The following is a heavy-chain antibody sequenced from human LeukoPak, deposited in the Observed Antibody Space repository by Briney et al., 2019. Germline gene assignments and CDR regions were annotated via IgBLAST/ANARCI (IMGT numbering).Heavy chain of an antibody. CDR1: GGSISSSSYY. Sequence: SETLSLTCTVSGGSISSSSYYWGWIRQPPGKGLEWIGSIYYSGSTYYNPSLKSRVTISVDTSKNQFSLKLSSVTAADTAVYYCARTTEAHSWRTRYYDYYMDVWGKGTTVTISS. D-gene: IGHD6-13*01. CDR3: ARTTEAHSWRTRYYDYYMDV. J-gene: IGHJ6*03. V-gene: IGHV4-39*07. CDR2: IYYSGST.